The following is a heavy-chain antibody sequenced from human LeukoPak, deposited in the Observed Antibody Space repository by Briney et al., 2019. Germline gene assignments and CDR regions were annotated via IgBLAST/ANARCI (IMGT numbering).Heavy chain of an antibody. V-gene: IGHV3-30*18. CDR3: AKVGGYSNSWFDS. D-gene: IGHD6-13*01. J-gene: IGHJ5*01. CDR1: GFTSSSYG. Sequence: PGRSLRLSCAASGFTSSSYGMHWVRQAPGKGLEWVAVILYDGSNKYYADSVKGRFTISRDNSENTLYLQMNSLRAEDTAVYYCAKVGGYSNSWFDSWGQGTLVTVSS. CDR2: ILYDGSNK.